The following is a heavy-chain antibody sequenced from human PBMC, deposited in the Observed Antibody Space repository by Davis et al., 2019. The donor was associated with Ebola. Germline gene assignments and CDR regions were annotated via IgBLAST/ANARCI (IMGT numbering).Heavy chain of an antibody. D-gene: IGHD2-2*01. V-gene: IGHV1-18*01. J-gene: IGHJ5*02. CDR3: ARDRRPIVVVPTATWFAP. CDR1: GYTFTSYG. CDR2: ISAYNDNT. Sequence: ASVKVSCKASGYTFTSYGISWVRQAPGQGLEWMGWISAYNDNTNYAQNFQGRVTMTTDTSTSTAYMELRSLRSDDTAVYYCARDRRPIVVVPTATWFAPWGQGTLVTVSS.